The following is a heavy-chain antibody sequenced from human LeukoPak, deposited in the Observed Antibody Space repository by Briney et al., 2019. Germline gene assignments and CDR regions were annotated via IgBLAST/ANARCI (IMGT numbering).Heavy chain of an antibody. CDR2: IGAYNGNT. CDR3: ARWGLEDGSSPYYYYMDV. D-gene: IGHD6-13*01. J-gene: IGHJ6*03. Sequence: ASVKVSCKASGYTFTSYGISWVRQAPGQGLEWMGWIGAYNGNTNYAQKLQGRVTMTTDTSTSTAYMELRSLRSDDTAVYYCARWGLEDGSSPYYYYMDVWGKGTTVTVSS. CDR1: GYTFTSYG. V-gene: IGHV1-18*01.